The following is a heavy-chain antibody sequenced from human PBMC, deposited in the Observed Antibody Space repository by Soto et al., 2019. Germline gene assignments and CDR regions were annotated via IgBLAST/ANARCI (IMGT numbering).Heavy chain of an antibody. CDR2: IYHSGST. CDR3: ARLIGNSWLDS. D-gene: IGHD2-8*01. V-gene: IGHV4-4*02. J-gene: IGHJ5*01. Sequence: SETLSLTCAVSGVSISSSNWWSWVRQPPGKGLEWIGEIYHSGSTNYNPSLKSRVTISVDRSKNQFSLKLSSVTPDDTAVYYCARLIGNSWLDSWGQGTLVTVS. CDR1: GVSISSSNW.